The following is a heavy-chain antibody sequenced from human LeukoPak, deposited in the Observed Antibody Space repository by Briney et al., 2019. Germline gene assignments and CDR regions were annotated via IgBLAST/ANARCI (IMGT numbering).Heavy chain of an antibody. V-gene: IGHV1-2*06. D-gene: IGHD3-22*01. CDR3: ARDLVQRGNSYDSSVPLHY. CDR2: INPNSGGT. CDR1: GYTFTGYY. J-gene: IGHJ4*02. Sequence: SSAKVSCKASGYTFTGYYMHWVRQAPGQGLEWMGRINPNSGGTNYAQKFQGRVTMTRDTSISTAYMELSRLRSDDTAVYYCARDLVQRGNSYDSSVPLHYWGQGTLVTVSS.